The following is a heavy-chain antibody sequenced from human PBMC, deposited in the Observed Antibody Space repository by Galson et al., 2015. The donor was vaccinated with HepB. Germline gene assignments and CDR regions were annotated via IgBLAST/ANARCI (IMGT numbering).Heavy chain of an antibody. V-gene: IGHV3-30*03. D-gene: IGHD6-6*01. Sequence: SLRLSCAVSGFTYNSYGKHWVRQAPGKGLEWVAVISYDGSNKDYADSVKGRFTISRDNSKNTVYLQMDSLRAEDTAVYYCAIIVARPTPSNGGLDVWGQGTTVTVSS. CDR1: GFTYNSYG. CDR2: ISYDGSNK. J-gene: IGHJ6*02. CDR3: AIIVARPTPSNGGLDV.